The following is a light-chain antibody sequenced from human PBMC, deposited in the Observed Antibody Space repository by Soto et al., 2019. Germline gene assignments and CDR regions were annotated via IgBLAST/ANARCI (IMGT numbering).Light chain of an antibody. CDR3: QAYPSGNVV. Sequence: NFMLTQPHSVSESPGKTVTISCTRSSGSIASNYVQWYQQRPGSAPTPVIYEDNERPSGVPDRFSGSIDSSSNSASLTISGLETYEEADYFCQAYPSGNVVFGGGTK. CDR2: EDN. CDR1: SGSIASNY. V-gene: IGLV6-57*04. J-gene: IGLJ2*01.